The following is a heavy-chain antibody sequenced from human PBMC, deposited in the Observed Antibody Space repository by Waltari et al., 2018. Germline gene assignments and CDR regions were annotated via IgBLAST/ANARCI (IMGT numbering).Heavy chain of an antibody. V-gene: IGHV3-23*01. CDR2: ISGSGGST. CDR1: GFTFSSYA. J-gene: IGHJ3*02. CDR3: AKGDTVTTDAFDI. D-gene: IGHD4-17*01. Sequence: EVQLLESGGGLVQPGGSLRLSCAASGFTFSSYAMSWVRQAPGKGLEWVSAISGSGGSTYYADSVKGRFTISRDNSKNTLYLQMNSLRADDTAVYYCAKGDTVTTDAFDIWGQGTMVTVSS.